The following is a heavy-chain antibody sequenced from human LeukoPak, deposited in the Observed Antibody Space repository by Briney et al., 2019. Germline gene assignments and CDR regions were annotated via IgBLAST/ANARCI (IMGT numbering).Heavy chain of an antibody. D-gene: IGHD2-2*01. J-gene: IGHJ5*02. Sequence: VVPGGSLRLSCAASGFTFSSYGMHWVRQAPGKGLEWVAVISYDGSNKYYADSVKGRFTISRDNSKNTLYLQMNSLRAEDTAVYYCAKSLMGCSSTSCYVGWFDPWGQGTLVTVSS. V-gene: IGHV3-30*18. CDR3: AKSLMGCSSTSCYVGWFDP. CDR2: ISYDGSNK. CDR1: GFTFSSYG.